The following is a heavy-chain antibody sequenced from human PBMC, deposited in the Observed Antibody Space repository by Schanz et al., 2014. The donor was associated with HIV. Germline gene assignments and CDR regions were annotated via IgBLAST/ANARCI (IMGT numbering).Heavy chain of an antibody. CDR2: ISNSGGIT. D-gene: IGHD1-26*01. J-gene: IGHJ5*02. CDR3: AKDLWEPKTGWLDP. CDR1: GFTFSDYS. Sequence: EVQLVESGGGLVKPGGSLRLSCTASGFTFSDYSMNWVRQTPGKGLEWVSSISNSGGITYYSDSVKGRFAISRDNSKNTLYLQMNNLRVEDTALYYCAKDLWEPKTGWLDPWGQGALVTVSS. V-gene: IGHV3-23*04.